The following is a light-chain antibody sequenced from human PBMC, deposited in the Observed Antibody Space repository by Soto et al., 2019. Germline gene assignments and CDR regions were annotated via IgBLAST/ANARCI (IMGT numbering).Light chain of an antibody. CDR3: QQYNNWPPRIT. CDR2: GAS. V-gene: IGKV3-15*01. J-gene: IGKJ5*01. Sequence: EIVLTPSPGTLSLSPVARATLSCRASQSVSSNLAWYQQKPGQAPRLLIYGASTRATGIPARFSGSGSGTEFTLTISSLQSEDFAVYYCQQYNNWPPRITFGQGTRLEIK. CDR1: QSVSSN.